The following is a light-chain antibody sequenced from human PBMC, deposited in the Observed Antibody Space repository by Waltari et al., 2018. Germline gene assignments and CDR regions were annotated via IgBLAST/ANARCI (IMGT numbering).Light chain of an antibody. V-gene: IGKV3-20*01. Sequence: EIVLTQSPGTLSLSPGERATLSCRASQSIGRYLAWYQQKPDKAPRLLIYAASTRATGIPGRFSGSGSGTDFSLSISRLEPEDFAVYYCQNHERLPATFGQGTKVEIK. J-gene: IGKJ1*01. CDR1: QSIGRY. CDR2: AAS. CDR3: QNHERLPAT.